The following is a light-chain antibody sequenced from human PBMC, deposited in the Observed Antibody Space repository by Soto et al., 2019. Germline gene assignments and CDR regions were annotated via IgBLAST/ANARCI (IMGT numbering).Light chain of an antibody. J-gene: IGLJ2*01. CDR3: SSYTSSSTSEV. V-gene: IGLV2-14*01. CDR2: EVS. Sequence: QSVLTQPASVSGSHGQSITISCTGTSSDVGGYNYVSWYQQHPGKAPKLMIYEVSNRPSGVSNRFSGSKSGNTASLTISGLQAEDEADYYCSSYTSSSTSEVFGGGTKLTVL. CDR1: SSDVGGYNY.